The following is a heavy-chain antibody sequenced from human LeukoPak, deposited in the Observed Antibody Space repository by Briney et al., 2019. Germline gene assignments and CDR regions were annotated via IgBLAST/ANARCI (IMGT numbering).Heavy chain of an antibody. V-gene: IGHV4-59*01. D-gene: IGHD3-9*01. CDR3: ARRPRNDILTGTPFDY. Sequence: SETLSLTCTVSGGSISSYYWSWIRKPPGKGLEWIGYIYYSRSTDSNPSLKSRVTISVDTSKNQFSLKLRSVTAADTAVYYCARRPRNDILTGTPFDYWGQGILVTVSS. CDR1: GGSISSYY. CDR2: IYYSRST. J-gene: IGHJ4*02.